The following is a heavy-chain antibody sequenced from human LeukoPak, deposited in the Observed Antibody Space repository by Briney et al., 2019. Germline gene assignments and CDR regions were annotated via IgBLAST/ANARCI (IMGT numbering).Heavy chain of an antibody. CDR2: ISSSSSYI. V-gene: IGHV3-21*01. CDR3: ARPGSTAALRTEFDY. D-gene: IGHD6-13*01. CDR1: GFTFSSYS. Sequence: PGGSLRLSCAASGFTFSSYSMNWVRQAPGKGLEWVSSISSSSSYIYYADSVKGRFTISRDNAKNSLYLQMNSLRAEDTAVYYCARPGSTAALRTEFDYWGQGTLVTVSS. J-gene: IGHJ4*02.